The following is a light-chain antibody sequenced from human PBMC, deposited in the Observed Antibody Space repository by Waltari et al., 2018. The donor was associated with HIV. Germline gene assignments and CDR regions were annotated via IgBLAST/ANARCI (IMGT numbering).Light chain of an antibody. CDR2: DVY. CDR3: SSYAGSKNRVV. V-gene: IGLV2-8*01. Sequence: QSALTQSPSASGSPGQAVTISCTGTSSDVGAYAYVSWYRPHPGKAPKLMIYDVYKRPSGVPDRFSGSKSGNTASLTVSGLQDEDEATYYCSSYAGSKNRVVFGGGTFLTVL. J-gene: IGLJ2*01. CDR1: SSDVGAYAY.